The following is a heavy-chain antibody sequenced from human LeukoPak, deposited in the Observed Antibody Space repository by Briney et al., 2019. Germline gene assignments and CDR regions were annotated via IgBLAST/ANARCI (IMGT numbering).Heavy chain of an antibody. CDR2: ITGSGDNT. J-gene: IGHJ4*02. CDR3: AKGSHFAN. Sequence: GVSLRLSCAASGFSFSTYAMSWVRQAPGKGLEWVSDITGSGDNTNYAGSVKGRFTISRDNSKRTLYLQVDGLRVGDTAVYYCAKGSHFANCGQGTLVTVSS. V-gene: IGHV3-23*01. CDR1: GFSFSTYA.